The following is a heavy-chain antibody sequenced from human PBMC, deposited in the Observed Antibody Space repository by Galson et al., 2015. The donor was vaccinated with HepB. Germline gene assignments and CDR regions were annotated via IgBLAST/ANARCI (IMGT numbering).Heavy chain of an antibody. CDR3: ARGDYDILTGYYVASFDV. V-gene: IGHV1-3*01. CDR2: INAGNGNT. Sequence: SVKVSCKGSGYSFNSYALHWVRQAPGQGLEWVGWINAGNGNTRSSQKFQGRVTITSDTSASTVYMESSSLRPEDTAIYYCARGDYDILTGYYVASFDVWGQGTMVTVSS. CDR1: GYSFNSYA. J-gene: IGHJ3*01. D-gene: IGHD3-9*01.